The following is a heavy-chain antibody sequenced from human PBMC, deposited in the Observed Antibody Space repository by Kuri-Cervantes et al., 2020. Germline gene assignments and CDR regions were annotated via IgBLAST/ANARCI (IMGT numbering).Heavy chain of an antibody. CDR3: ARDHRGSSTRRSGMDV. CDR1: GYTFTSYG. V-gene: IGHV1-18*01. J-gene: IGHJ6*02. CDR2: ISAYNGNT. Sequence: ASVKVSFKASGYTFTSYGISWVRQAPGQGLEWMGWISAYNGNTNYAQKLQGRVTMTTDTSTSTAYMELRSLRSDDTAVYYCARDHRGSSTRRSGMDVWGQGTTVTVSS. D-gene: IGHD2-2*01.